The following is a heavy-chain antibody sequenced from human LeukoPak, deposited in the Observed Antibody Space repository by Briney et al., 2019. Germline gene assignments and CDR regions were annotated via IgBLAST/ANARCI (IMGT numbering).Heavy chain of an antibody. Sequence: GGSLRLSCAASGFTFGNYAMTWVRQAPGEGLEWVSSISGSGGSPIYADSVKGRLTISRDNSKSTLYLQMNSLRAEDTAIYYCARYCTSTSCAFEYWGQGTQVTVSS. D-gene: IGHD2-2*01. J-gene: IGHJ4*02. CDR3: ARYCTSTSCAFEY. V-gene: IGHV3-23*01. CDR1: GFTFGNYA. CDR2: ISGSGGSP.